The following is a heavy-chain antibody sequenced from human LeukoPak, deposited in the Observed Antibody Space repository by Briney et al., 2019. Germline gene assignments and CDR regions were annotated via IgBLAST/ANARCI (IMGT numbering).Heavy chain of an antibody. CDR2: INSDRSST. J-gene: IGHJ4*02. Sequence: GGSLRLSCAASGFTFSSYWMHWVRQAPGKGLVWVSRINSDRSSTSYADSVKGRFTISRDNAKNTLYLQMNSLRAEDTAVYYCAREWELPTGNSFDYWGQGTLVTVSS. V-gene: IGHV3-74*01. CDR1: GFTFSSYW. CDR3: AREWELPTGNSFDY. D-gene: IGHD1-26*01.